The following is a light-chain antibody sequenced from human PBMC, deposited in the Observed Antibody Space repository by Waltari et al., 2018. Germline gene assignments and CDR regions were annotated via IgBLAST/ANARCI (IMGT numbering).Light chain of an antibody. Sequence: QSALTQPRSVTGSPGQSVPISCTGSSSDVGAYNYVSWYQHHPGKAPKLMIYDVTNRPSGVPDRFSGSKSGITASLTISGLQAEDEADYYCCSHAGSYVIFGGGTKLTVL. V-gene: IGLV2-11*01. CDR3: CSHAGSYVI. CDR2: DVT. J-gene: IGLJ2*01. CDR1: SSDVGAYNY.